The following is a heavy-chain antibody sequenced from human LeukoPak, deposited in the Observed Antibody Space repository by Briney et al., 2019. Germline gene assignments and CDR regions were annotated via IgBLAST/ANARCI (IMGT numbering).Heavy chain of an antibody. CDR1: GFPFSTYT. V-gene: IGHV3-21*01. CDR2: ISSDSRYI. D-gene: IGHD3-10*01. CDR3: ARDGLGSYDY. J-gene: IGHJ4*02. Sequence: GGSLRLSCAASGFPFSTYTINWVRQAPGKGLEWVASISSDSRYIYYADSVKGRFTISRDNAKYSVYLQMNSLRGEDTAVYYCARDGLGSYDYWGQGTLVTVSS.